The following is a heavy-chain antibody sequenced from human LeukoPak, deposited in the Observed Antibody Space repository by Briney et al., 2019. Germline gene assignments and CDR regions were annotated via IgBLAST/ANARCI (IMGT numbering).Heavy chain of an antibody. V-gene: IGHV4-59*08. CDR3: ARQGLYYYDSSGYPTQPFDY. Sequence: SETLSLTCTVSGGSISSYYWSWIRQPPGKGLEWIGYIYYSGSTNYNPSLKSRVTISVDTSKNQFSLKLSSVTAADTAVYYCARQGLYYYDSSGYPTQPFDYWGQGTLVTVSS. D-gene: IGHD3-22*01. J-gene: IGHJ4*02. CDR1: GGSISSYY. CDR2: IYYSGST.